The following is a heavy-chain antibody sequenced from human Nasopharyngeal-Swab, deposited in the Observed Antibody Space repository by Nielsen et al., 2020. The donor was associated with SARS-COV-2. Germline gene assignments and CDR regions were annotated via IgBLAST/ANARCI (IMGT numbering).Heavy chain of an antibody. CDR1: GFNLGDYY. J-gene: IGHJ4*02. V-gene: IGHV3-72*01. D-gene: IGHD3-9*01. CDR3: ARVGICYNDWCGSYDS. Sequence: GGSLRLSCVASGFNLGDYYMDWVRQAPGKGLEWLGHRRVKANSYSAEYAASVTGRFTFSREESRNLLYLQMNSLTTEDTAVYYCARVGICYNDWCGSYDSWGQGTLVTVSS. CDR2: RRVKANSYSA.